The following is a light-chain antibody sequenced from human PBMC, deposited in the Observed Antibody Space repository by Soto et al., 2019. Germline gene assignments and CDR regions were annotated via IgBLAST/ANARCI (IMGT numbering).Light chain of an antibody. J-gene: IGKJ1*01. CDR2: DAS. CDR3: HQRNNRPCT. Sequence: EIVMTQSPATLSLSPGERATLSCRASQSVSSYLAWYQQKPGQAPRLLIYDASNRATGIPPRFSGSGSGTAYSPTISSLQPEDFAVYYCHQRNNRPCTFGQGTKVEIK. V-gene: IGKV3-11*01. CDR1: QSVSSY.